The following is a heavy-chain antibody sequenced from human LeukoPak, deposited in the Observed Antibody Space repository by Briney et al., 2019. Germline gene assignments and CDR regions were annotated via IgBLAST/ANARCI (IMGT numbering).Heavy chain of an antibody. D-gene: IGHD4-17*01. CDR2: INTNTGNP. Sequence: ASVKVSCKASGYTFTSYGISWVRQAPGQGLEWMGWINTNTGNPTYAQGFTGRFVFSLDTSVSTAYLQISSLKAEDTAVYYCATMGYGDYARDAFDIWGQGTMVTVSS. CDR3: ATMGYGDYARDAFDI. CDR1: GYTFTSYG. J-gene: IGHJ3*02. V-gene: IGHV7-4-1*02.